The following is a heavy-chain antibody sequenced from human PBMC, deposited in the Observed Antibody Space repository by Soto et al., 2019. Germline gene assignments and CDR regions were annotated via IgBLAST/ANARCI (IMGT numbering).Heavy chain of an antibody. CDR2: IIPLLGIA. D-gene: IGHD2-2*01. J-gene: IGHJ4*02. V-gene: IGHV1-69*08. CDR1: GGTFSSYT. Sequence: QVQLVQSGAEVKKPGSSVKVSCKASGGTFSSYTISWVRQAPGQGLEWMGRIIPLLGIANYAQKFQGRVTITADKSTSRAYMEMSRLRSEDTAVYYCARDRGALGYCSSTSCYAFDYWGQGTLVTVSS. CDR3: ARDRGALGYCSSTSCYAFDY.